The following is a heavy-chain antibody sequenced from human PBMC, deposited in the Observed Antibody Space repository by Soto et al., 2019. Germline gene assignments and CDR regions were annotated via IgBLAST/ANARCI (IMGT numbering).Heavy chain of an antibody. J-gene: IGHJ6*02. V-gene: IGHV4-31*03. CDR1: GGSISSAGYY. Sequence: QVQLQESGPGLVKPSQTLSLTCTVSGGSISSAGYYWNWIRKHPGKGVEWIGYIHYSGSTSYNPSLMSRITISVDTSKNQFSLKLSSVTAADTAVYYCARKDSGAYGMDVWGQGTTVTVSS. CDR3: ARKDSGAYGMDV. CDR2: IHYSGST.